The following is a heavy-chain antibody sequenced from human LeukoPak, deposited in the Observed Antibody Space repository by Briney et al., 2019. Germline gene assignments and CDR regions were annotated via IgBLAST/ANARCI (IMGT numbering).Heavy chain of an antibody. D-gene: IGHD6-19*01. J-gene: IGHJ4*02. V-gene: IGHV3-23*01. CDR3: AKGSGIAVAGIGGSCFDY. Sequence: GGSLRLSCAASGFTFSSYAMSWVRQAPGRGLEWVSAISGSGGSTYYADSVKGRFTIPRDNSKNTLYLQMNSLRAEDTAVYYCAKGSGIAVAGIGGSCFDYWGQGTLVTVSS. CDR1: GFTFSSYA. CDR2: ISGSGGST.